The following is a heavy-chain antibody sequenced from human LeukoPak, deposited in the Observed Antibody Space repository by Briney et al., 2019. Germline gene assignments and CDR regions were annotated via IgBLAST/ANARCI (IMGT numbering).Heavy chain of an antibody. CDR1: GFTFSSYS. CDR2: ISSSSSYI. V-gene: IGHV3-21*01. J-gene: IGHJ3*02. Sequence: PGGSLRLSCAASGFTFSSYSMNWVRQAPGKGLEWVSSISSSSSYIYYADSVKGRFTISRDNAKNSLYLQMNSLRAEDTAVYYCARDLTELRDAFDIWGQGTMVTVSS. CDR3: ARDLTELRDAFDI. D-gene: IGHD1-7*01.